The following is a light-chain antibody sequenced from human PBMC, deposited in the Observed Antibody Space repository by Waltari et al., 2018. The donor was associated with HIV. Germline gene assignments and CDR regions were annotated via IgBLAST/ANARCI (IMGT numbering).Light chain of an antibody. CDR2: EVS. J-gene: IGLJ2*01. V-gene: IGLV2-14*01. CDR3: SSYTSSSTLV. Sequence: QSALTQPASVSGSPGQSITISCPGTSSDVGGYNYVSCYQQPPGKAPKLRIYEVSNRPSGVSNRFSGSKAGNTAALTISGLQAEDEADYYCSSYTSSSTLVFGGGTKLTVL. CDR1: SSDVGGYNY.